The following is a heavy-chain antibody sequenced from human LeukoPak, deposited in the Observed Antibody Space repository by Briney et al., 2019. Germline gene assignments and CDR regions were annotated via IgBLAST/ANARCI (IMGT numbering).Heavy chain of an antibody. D-gene: IGHD2-15*01. J-gene: IGHJ4*02. CDR3: ARGSQSLGYCSGGSCRAKIFDY. CDR2: ISSAGKT. CDR1: GGSISNYY. V-gene: IGHV4-59*01. Sequence: SETLSLTCTVSGGSISNYYWTWIRQSPGKGLEWIASISSAGKTNNNPSLQSRVTISLDTSNHQLSLKMTSAISADTAVYYCARGSQSLGYCSGGSCRAKIFDYWGQGTLVTVSS.